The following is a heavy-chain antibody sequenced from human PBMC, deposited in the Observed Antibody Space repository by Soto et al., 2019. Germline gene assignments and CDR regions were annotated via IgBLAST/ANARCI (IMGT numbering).Heavy chain of an antibody. CDR1: GSTFPNYP. CDR3: VRGGYSSSWERLDP. Sequence: VQLVESGGGVIHPGKSLRLSCTASGSTFPNYPMHWVRQAPDKGLEWVAVISHDGVTKNSADSVKGRFTISRDNSRNTLYLQLNSLRIEDTAMYYCVRGGYSSSWERLDPWCQGTLVTVSS. D-gene: IGHD4-4*01. J-gene: IGHJ5*02. V-gene: IGHV3-30-3*01. CDR2: ISHDGVTK.